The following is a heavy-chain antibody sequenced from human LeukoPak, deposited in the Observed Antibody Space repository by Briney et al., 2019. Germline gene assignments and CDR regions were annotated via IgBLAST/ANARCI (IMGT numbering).Heavy chain of an antibody. CDR1: GGSISSYY. V-gene: IGHV4-59*08. D-gene: IGHD3-9*01. J-gene: IGHJ6*02. CDR3: ARHGRRRPFYDILTGYPHYYGMDV. CDR2: IYYSGST. Sequence: PSETLSLTCTVSGGSISSYYWSWIRQPPGKGLEWIGYIYYSGSTNYNPSLKSRVTISVDTSKNQFSLKLSSVTAADTAVYYCARHGRRRPFYDILTGYPHYYGMDVWGQGTTVTVSS.